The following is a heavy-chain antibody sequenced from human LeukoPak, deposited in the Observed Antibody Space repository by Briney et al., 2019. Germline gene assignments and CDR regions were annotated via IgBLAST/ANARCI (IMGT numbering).Heavy chain of an antibody. Sequence: SETLSLTCTVSGGSISGYYWSWIRQPPGKGLEWIGYIYYSGSTNYNPSLKSRVTISVDTSKNQFSLRLSSVTAADTAVYYCARDQYYYDSSGYYFDAFDIWGQGTMVTVSS. D-gene: IGHD3-22*01. CDR1: GGSISGYY. CDR2: IYYSGST. J-gene: IGHJ3*02. V-gene: IGHV4-59*01. CDR3: ARDQYYYDSSGYYFDAFDI.